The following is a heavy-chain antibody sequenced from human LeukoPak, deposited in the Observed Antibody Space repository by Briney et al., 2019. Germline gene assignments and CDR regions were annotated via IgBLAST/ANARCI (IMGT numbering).Heavy chain of an antibody. CDR1: GGTFSSYA. CDR2: IIPIFGTA. Sequence: SVKVSCKASGGTFSSYAISWVRQAPGQGLEWMGGIIPIFGTANYAQKFQGRVTITADESTSTAYMELSSLRSEDTAVYYCARAIATKGSGSTDFDYWGQGTQVTVSS. V-gene: IGHV1-69*01. J-gene: IGHJ4*02. D-gene: IGHD3-10*01. CDR3: ARAIATKGSGSTDFDY.